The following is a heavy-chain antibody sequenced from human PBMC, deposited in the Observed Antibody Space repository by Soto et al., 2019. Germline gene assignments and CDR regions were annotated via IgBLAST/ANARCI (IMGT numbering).Heavy chain of an antibody. CDR1: GYTFTNYP. D-gene: IGHD2-21*02. Sequence: QGQLVQSGTEVRKPGASVKLSCRASGYTFTNYPLHWVRQAPGQRPQWLGWISADDGQIRYSQKFPGRVTLTTDTPSSTTYMELRSLRSEDTALYYCARGFRDPSFSGFDYWGQGALVTVSS. CDR2: ISADDGQI. V-gene: IGHV1-3*01. J-gene: IGHJ4*02. CDR3: ARGFRDPSFSGFDY.